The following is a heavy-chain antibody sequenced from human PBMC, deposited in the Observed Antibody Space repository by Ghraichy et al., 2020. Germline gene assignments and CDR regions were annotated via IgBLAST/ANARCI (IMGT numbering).Heavy chain of an antibody. CDR2: IIPIFGTA. CDR3: ASSPERPWWYFVL. D-gene: IGHD5-24*01. J-gene: IGHJ2*01. Sequence: SVKVSCKASGGTFSSYAISWVRQAPGQGLEWMGGIIPIFGTANYAQKFQGRVTITADESTSTAYMELSSLRSEDTAVYYCASSPERPWWYFVLWGRGTMVSVCS. CDR1: GGTFSSYA. V-gene: IGHV1-69*13.